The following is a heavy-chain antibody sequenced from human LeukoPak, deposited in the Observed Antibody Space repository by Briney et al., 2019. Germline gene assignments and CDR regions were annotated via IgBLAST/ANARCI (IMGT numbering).Heavy chain of an antibody. D-gene: IGHD6-19*01. V-gene: IGHV3-21*01. CDR1: GFTFSSYS. CDR2: ISSSSSYI. Sequence: GGSLRLSCAASGFTFSSYSMNWVRQAPGKGLEWVSSISSSSSYIYYADSVKGRFTISRDNSKNTVYLQMNSLRPEDSAMYYCAKDLYGGGWYNYFDPWGQGTRVTVSS. J-gene: IGHJ5*02. CDR3: AKDLYGGGWYNYFDP.